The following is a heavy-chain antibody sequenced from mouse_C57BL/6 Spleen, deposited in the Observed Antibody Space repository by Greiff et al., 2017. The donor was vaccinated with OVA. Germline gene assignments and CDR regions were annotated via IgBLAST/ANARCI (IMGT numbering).Heavy chain of an antibody. V-gene: IGHV1-9*01. CDR1: GYTFTGYW. CDR2: ILPGSGST. CDR3: ARSYYGSSFYAMDY. D-gene: IGHD1-1*01. J-gene: IGHJ4*01. Sequence: QVQLQQSGAELMKPGASVKLSCKATGYTFTGYWIEWVKQRPGHGLEWIGEILPGSGSTNSNEKFNGKATFTADTSSNTAYMQLSSLTTEDSAIYYCARSYYGSSFYAMDYWGQGTSVTVSS.